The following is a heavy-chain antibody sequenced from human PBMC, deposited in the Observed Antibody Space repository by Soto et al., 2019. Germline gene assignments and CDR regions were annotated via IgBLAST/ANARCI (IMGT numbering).Heavy chain of an antibody. Sequence: QVQLQQWGAGLLKPSETLSLTCAVYGGSFSGYQWTWIRQTPGKRLEWIGEINDSGNINYNPSLKGRLTNLVDTPKKQISLKLSSVTAADTAVYYCARGLILWFGEFSRRGGYYYYMDVWGKGTTVTVSS. CDR1: GGSFSGYQ. CDR3: ARGLILWFGEFSRRGGYYYYMDV. D-gene: IGHD3-10*01. J-gene: IGHJ6*03. V-gene: IGHV4-34*01. CDR2: INDSGNI.